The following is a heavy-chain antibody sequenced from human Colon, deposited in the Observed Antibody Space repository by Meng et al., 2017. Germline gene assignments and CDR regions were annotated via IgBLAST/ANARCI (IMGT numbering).Heavy chain of an antibody. CDR1: GFTFSTSA. Sequence: GESLKISCAASGFTFSTSAMSWVRQAPGKGLEWVSTISGSDGTTYYTDSVKGRFSISRDNSKNTLYLQMNSLRAEDTAVYYCAKQRGYSTSSPSSGCWGQGTLVTVSS. J-gene: IGHJ4*02. CDR3: AKQRGYSTSSPSSGC. V-gene: IGHV3-23*01. D-gene: IGHD6-6*01. CDR2: ISGSDGTT.